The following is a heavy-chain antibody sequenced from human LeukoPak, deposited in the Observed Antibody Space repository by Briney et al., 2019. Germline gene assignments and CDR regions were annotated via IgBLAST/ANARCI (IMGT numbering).Heavy chain of an antibody. J-gene: IGHJ5*02. CDR2: FDPEDGET. V-gene: IGHV1-24*01. CDR3: ATESSPEYSSSYNWFDP. Sequence: ASVKVSCKVSGYTLTELSMHWVRQAPGKGIERMGGFDPEDGETIYAQKFQGRVTITEDTSTDTAYMELSSLRSEDTAVYYCATESSPEYSSSYNWFDPWGQGTLVTVSS. D-gene: IGHD6-6*01. CDR1: GYTLTELS.